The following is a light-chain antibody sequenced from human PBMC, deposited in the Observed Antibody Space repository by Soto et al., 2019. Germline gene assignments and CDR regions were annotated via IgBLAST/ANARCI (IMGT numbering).Light chain of an antibody. V-gene: IGLV2-8*01. CDR2: EVN. CDR1: SSDIGSYNY. Sequence: QSALTQPPSASGSPGQSVTISCTGTSSDIGSYNYVSWYQQHPGKAPKLTIYEVNKRPSGVPDRFSGSKSGNTASLIVSGLQAEDEADYYGGSYGGGNNFYVFGSGTKVTVL. CDR3: GSYGGGNNFYV. J-gene: IGLJ1*01.